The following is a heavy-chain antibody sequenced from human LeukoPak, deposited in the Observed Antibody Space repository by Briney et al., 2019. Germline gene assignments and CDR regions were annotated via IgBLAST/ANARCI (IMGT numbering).Heavy chain of an antibody. D-gene: IGHD3-10*01. J-gene: IGHJ4*02. V-gene: IGHV3-33*01. CDR3: ASVENTYYYGSGSWGGDY. CDR1: GFTFSSYG. Sequence: GGSLRLSCAASGFTFSSYGMHWVRQAPGKGLEWVAVIWYDGSNKYYADSVKGRFTISRDNSKNTLYLQMNSLRAEDTAVYYCASVENTYYYGSGSWGGDYWGQGTLVTVSS. CDR2: IWYDGSNK.